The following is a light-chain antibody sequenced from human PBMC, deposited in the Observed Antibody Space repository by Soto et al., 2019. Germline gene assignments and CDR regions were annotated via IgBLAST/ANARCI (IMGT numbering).Light chain of an antibody. V-gene: IGKV3-15*01. Sequence: EIGMEQSPAALSVSPEARATLSCRASQSVTSNLAWYQQKPGQAPRLLIYGASTRATGIPARFSGSGSGTEFTLTISSLQSEDFAVYYCQQYNNWPPVFGQGTRLEIK. CDR1: QSVTSN. J-gene: IGKJ5*01. CDR2: GAS. CDR3: QQYNNWPPV.